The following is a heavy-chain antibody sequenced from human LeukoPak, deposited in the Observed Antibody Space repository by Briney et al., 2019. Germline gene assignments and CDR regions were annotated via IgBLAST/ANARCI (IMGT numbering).Heavy chain of an antibody. CDR2: IFPDGRT. J-gene: IGHJ4*02. V-gene: IGHV3-53*01. CDR1: GLTVTDNY. CDR3: ARTNTVYGDFDY. D-gene: IGHD2/OR15-2a*01. Sequence: LGGSLRLSCAASGLTVTDNYFSWVRQAPGKGLEWVSVIFPDGRTYHADSVKGRFTISRDRPENTLLLQMNSLRADDTALYHCARTNTVYGDFDYWGQGILVTVSS.